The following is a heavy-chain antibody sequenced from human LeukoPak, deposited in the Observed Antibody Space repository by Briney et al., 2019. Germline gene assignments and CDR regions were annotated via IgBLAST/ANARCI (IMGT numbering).Heavy chain of an antibody. CDR3: ARAGSSLFPARYYYYYGMDV. CDR2: INPSGGST. D-gene: IGHD3-3*01. CDR1: GYTFTSYY. Sequence: ASVKVSCKASGYTFTSYYMHWMRQAPGQGLEWMGIINPSGGSTSYAQKFQGRVTMTRDTSTSTVYMKLSSVTAADTAVYYCARAGSSLFPARYYYYYGMDVWGQGTTVTVSS. V-gene: IGHV1-46*01. J-gene: IGHJ6*02.